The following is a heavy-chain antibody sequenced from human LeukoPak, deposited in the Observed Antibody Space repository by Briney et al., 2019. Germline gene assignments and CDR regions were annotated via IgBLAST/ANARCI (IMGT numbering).Heavy chain of an antibody. D-gene: IGHD4/OR15-4a*01. V-gene: IGHV3-30-3*01. Sequence: GGFLRLSCSASGFTFTNYPIHWVRQAPGKGLEWVAVISYDVITKYYADSVKGRFTLSRDNSKNILFLQMDSLRAEDTAVYFCAREDYGASGSSLGNLDYWGQGTLVTVSS. CDR3: AREDYGASGSSLGNLDY. J-gene: IGHJ4*02. CDR1: GFTFTNYP. CDR2: ISYDVITK.